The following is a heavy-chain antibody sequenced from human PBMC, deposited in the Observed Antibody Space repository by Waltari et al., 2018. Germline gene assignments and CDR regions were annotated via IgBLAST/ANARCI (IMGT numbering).Heavy chain of an antibody. D-gene: IGHD3-22*01. Sequence: QVQLQESGPGLVKPSETLSLTCTVSGGSIRSYYWRWIRQPPGNGLEWIGYIYYSGSTNYNPSLKSRVTISVDTSKNQFSLKLSSVTAADTAVYYCARMVVVAPFAFDIWGQGTMVTVSS. V-gene: IGHV4-59*01. CDR1: GGSIRSYY. CDR2: IYYSGST. CDR3: ARMVVVAPFAFDI. J-gene: IGHJ3*02.